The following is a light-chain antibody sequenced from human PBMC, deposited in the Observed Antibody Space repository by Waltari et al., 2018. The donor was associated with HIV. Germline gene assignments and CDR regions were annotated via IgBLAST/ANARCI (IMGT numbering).Light chain of an antibody. J-gene: IGLJ3*02. CDR2: EVS. CDR1: SSDVGGSNL. Sequence: QSALTQPASVSGSPGQSITISCTGTSSDVGGSNLVSWYQQHPGKAPKLMIYEVSKRPSGVSNRFSGSKSGNTASLTISGLQAEDEADYYCCSYAGSTVFGGGTKLTVL. V-gene: IGLV2-23*02. CDR3: CSYAGSTV.